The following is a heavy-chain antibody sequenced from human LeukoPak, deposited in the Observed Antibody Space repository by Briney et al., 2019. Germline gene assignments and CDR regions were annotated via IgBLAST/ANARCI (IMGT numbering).Heavy chain of an antibody. Sequence: SETLSLTCTVSGGSISGSSYYWGWIRQPPGKGLEWIGSIYYSGSTYYNPSLKSRVTISVDTSKNQFSLKVSSVTAADTAVYYCARDQRSGYSGYDYYYYYYMDVWGKGTTVTISS. CDR1: GGSISGSSYY. CDR3: ARDQRSGYSGYDYYYYYYMDV. J-gene: IGHJ6*03. CDR2: IYYSGST. V-gene: IGHV4-39*07. D-gene: IGHD5-12*01.